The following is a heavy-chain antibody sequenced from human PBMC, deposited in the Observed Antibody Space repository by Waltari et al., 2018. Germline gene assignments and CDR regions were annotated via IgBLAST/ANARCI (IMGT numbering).Heavy chain of an antibody. V-gene: IGHV1-69*14. CDR1: GGTFSRYA. CDR3: ARVSSGHKGGAFDI. J-gene: IGHJ3*02. D-gene: IGHD3-22*01. CDR2: IIPIFGTA. Sequence: QVQLVQSGAEVTKPGSSVKVSCKASGGTFSRYAISWVLQAPGQGLEWMGGIIPIFGTANYAQKFQGRVTITADKSTSTTYMELSSLRSEDTAVYYCARVSSGHKGGAFDIWGQGTMVTVSS.